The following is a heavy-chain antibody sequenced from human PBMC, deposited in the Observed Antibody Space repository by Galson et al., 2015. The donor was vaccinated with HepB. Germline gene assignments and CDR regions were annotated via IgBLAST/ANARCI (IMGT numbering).Heavy chain of an antibody. CDR2: IYSSGST. CDR3: ARLVQAAFDH. D-gene: IGHD6-6*01. Sequence: SLRLSCAVSGFSVTSNYINWVRQAPGKGLEWVSVIYSSGSTHYADSVKDRFTISRDNSKNTVWLQMNSLRAEDTAVYYSARLVQAAFDHWGQGTLVTISS. J-gene: IGHJ4*02. V-gene: IGHV3-66*01. CDR1: GFSVTSNY.